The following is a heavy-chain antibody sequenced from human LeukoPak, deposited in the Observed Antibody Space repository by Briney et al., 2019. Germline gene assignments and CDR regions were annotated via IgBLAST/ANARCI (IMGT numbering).Heavy chain of an antibody. V-gene: IGHV4-59*01. D-gene: IGHD3-22*01. CDR1: GGSISSYY. CDR3: ARDSRGYYDSSGYFDH. CDR2: IYYSGTT. Sequence: PSETLSLTCTVSGGSISSYYWSWIRQPPGKGLEWIRYIYYSGTTKQNPSLKSRVTLSVDTSKNQLYLKLNSVTAADTAVYYCARDSRGYYDSSGYFDHWGQGTLVTVSS. J-gene: IGHJ4*02.